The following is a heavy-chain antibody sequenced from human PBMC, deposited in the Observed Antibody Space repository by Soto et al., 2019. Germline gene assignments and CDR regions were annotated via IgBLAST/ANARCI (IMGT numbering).Heavy chain of an antibody. Sequence: QVQLVQSGAEVKKPGSSVKVSCKACGGTFSSYAISWVRQAPGQGLEWMGGIIPISETTNYAQKFQGRVTISADESKNTAYMELSSLRSEDTAVYYCARSQGSSTSLEIYYYYYYGMDVWGQGTTVTVSS. CDR2: IIPISETT. CDR3: ARSQGSSTSLEIYYYYYYGMDV. V-gene: IGHV1-69*01. D-gene: IGHD2-2*01. CDR1: GGTFSSYA. J-gene: IGHJ6*02.